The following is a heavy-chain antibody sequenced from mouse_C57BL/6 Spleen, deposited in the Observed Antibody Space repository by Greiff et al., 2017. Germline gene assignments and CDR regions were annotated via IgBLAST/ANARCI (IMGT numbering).Heavy chain of an antibody. CDR2: IHPNSGST. V-gene: IGHV1-64*01. J-gene: IGHJ4*01. CDR3: ARFLLYAYAMDY. D-gene: IGHD2-12*01. CDR1: GYTFTSYW. Sequence: QVQLQQPGAELVKPGASVKLSCKASGYTFTSYWMHWVKQRPGQGLEWIGMIHPNSGSTNYNEKFKSKATLTVDKSSSTAYMQLSSLTSEDSAVYYCARFLLYAYAMDYWGQGTSVTVSS.